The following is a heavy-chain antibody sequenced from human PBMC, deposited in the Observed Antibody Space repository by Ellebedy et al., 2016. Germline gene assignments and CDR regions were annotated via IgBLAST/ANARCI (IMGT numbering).Heavy chain of an antibody. D-gene: IGHD6-19*01. V-gene: IGHV3-33*01. CDR3: AREVSSGWYYFDN. J-gene: IGHJ4*02. CDR2: IWSDGTNT. Sequence: GESLKISXAASGFTFSSYGMHWVRQAPGKGLEWVASIWSDGTNTYYPDSVKGRFTISRDNSKNTLYLQMNSLRAEDTAVYYCAREVSSGWYYFDNWGQGTLVTVSS. CDR1: GFTFSSYG.